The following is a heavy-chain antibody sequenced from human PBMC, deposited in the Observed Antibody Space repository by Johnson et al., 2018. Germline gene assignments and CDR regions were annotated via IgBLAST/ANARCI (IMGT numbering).Heavy chain of an antibody. D-gene: IGHD2-15*01. CDR3: AKDSSHAEFFHH. CDR2: ISGSGGST. CDR1: GFIFSNAW. Sequence: VQLVQSGGGLVQPGGSLRLSCAGSGFIFSNAWLSWVRQAPGKGLEWVSAISGSGGSTYYADSVKGRFTISRDNAKNSLYLQMNSLRTEDTALYFCAKDSSHAEFFHHWGQGTLVTVSA. V-gene: IGHV3-23*04. J-gene: IGHJ1*01.